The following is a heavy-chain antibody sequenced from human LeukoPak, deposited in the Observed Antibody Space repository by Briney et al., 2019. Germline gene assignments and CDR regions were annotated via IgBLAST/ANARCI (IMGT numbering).Heavy chain of an antibody. D-gene: IGHD3-10*01. CDR3: ARVGYYASGPFSYFDY. J-gene: IGHJ4*02. V-gene: IGHV3-30-3*01. CDR1: GFTFSGYA. Sequence: GGSLRLSCAASGFTFSGYAMHWVRQAPGKGLEWVAVISYDGSNEYYADSVKGRFTISRDNSKNTLYLQMNSLSVEDTAVYYCARVGYYASGPFSYFDYWGQGALVTVSS. CDR2: ISYDGSNE.